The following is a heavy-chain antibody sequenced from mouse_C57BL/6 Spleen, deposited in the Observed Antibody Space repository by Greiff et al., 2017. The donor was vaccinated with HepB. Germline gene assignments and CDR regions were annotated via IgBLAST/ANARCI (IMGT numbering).Heavy chain of an antibody. CDR2: IYPGGGYT. D-gene: IGHD1-1*01. CDR3: ALYYSGRKDFFDY. J-gene: IGHJ2*01. CDR1: GYTFTNYW. Sequence: VQLQESGAELVRPGTSVKMSCKASGYTFTNYWIGWAKQRPGHGLEWIGDIYPGGGYTNYNEKFKGKATLTADKSSSTAYMQFSSLTSEDSAIYYCALYYSGRKDFFDYWGQGTTLTVSS. V-gene: IGHV1-63*01.